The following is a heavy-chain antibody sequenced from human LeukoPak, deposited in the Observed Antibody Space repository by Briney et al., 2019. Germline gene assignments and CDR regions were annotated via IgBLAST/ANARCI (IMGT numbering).Heavy chain of an antibody. Sequence: PSETLSLTCTVSGGSISSSSYYWGWIRQPPGKGLEWIGSIYYTGTTYYSPSLKSRVTISIHTSKNQFSLKLSSVTAADTAVYYCARVIGGGNSDYWGQGTLVTVSS. CDR1: GGSISSSSYY. CDR3: ARVIGGGNSDY. V-gene: IGHV4-39*07. CDR2: IYYTGTT. D-gene: IGHD4-23*01. J-gene: IGHJ4*02.